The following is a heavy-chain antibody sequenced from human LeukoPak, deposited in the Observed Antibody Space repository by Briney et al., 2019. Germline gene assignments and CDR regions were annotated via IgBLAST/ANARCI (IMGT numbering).Heavy chain of an antibody. V-gene: IGHV4-30-4*01. J-gene: IGHJ4*02. Sequence: PSQTLSLTCTVSGGSLSSGDYYWGWLRQPPGRGLEWIGYIYYSGSTYYNPSLKSRVTISVDTSKNQFSPKLSSVTAADTAVYYCAIYTAMAYYFDYWGQGTLVTVSS. CDR1: GGSLSSGDYY. CDR2: IYYSGST. CDR3: AIYTAMAYYFDY. D-gene: IGHD5-18*01.